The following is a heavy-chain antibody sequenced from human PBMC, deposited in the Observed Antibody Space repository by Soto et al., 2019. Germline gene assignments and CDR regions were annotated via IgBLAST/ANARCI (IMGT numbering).Heavy chain of an antibody. V-gene: IGHV3-15*07. D-gene: IGHD6-19*01. CDR2: IKSETDGGTI. Sequence: EVQLVESGGGLVKPGGSLRLSCAGSGFTFSNVWMNWVRQAPGKGLEWVGRIKSETDGGTIDYAAPVKGRFTISRDDSNNTLYLQMNSLKTEDTATYYCTPLALKYNSEWYPLADWGQGPRVTVSS. CDR3: TPLALKYNSEWYPLAD. J-gene: IGHJ4*02. CDR1: GFTFSNVW.